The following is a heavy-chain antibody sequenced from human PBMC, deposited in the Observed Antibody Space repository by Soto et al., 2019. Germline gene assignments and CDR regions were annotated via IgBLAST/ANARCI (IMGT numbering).Heavy chain of an antibody. CDR3: AKGLVGDTLTFDY. J-gene: IGHJ4*02. CDR2: ISCSGGRT. CDR1: GFTFSSYA. Sequence: EVQLLESGGGLVQPGGSVRLSCAASGFTFSSYAMSWVRQAPGKGLEWVSAISCSGGRTYYANSVKCRFTISRDKSKNTLYLQMNSLRAEDTAVYYCAKGLVGDTLTFDYWGQGTLVTVSS. V-gene: IGHV3-23*01. D-gene: IGHD1-26*01.